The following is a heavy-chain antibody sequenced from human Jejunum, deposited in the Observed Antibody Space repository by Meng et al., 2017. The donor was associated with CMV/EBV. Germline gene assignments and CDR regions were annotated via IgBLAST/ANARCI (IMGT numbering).Heavy chain of an antibody. CDR2: ISHDGNVR. CDR3: ARGEPRYDFWSGYPDERTESDY. Sequence: MNWVRQAPGRGLELVALISHDGNVRYYADSVKGRFTISRDNSKNTLYLQLNSLRPEDTAVYYCARGEPRYDFWSGYPDERTESDYWGQGTLVTVSS. J-gene: IGHJ4*02. D-gene: IGHD3-3*01. V-gene: IGHV3-30*04.